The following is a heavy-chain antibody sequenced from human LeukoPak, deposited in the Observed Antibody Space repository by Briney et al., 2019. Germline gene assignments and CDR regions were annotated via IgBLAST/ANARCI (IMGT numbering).Heavy chain of an antibody. Sequence: PGGSLRLSCAASGFTFSNYWMHWVRQVPGKGLVWVSRMNIDGSNTNYADSVKGRFTISRDNAKNTLHLQMNSLRAEDTAVYYCARVALMYYGSGSYYEAWGQGTLVTVSS. D-gene: IGHD3-10*01. CDR1: GFTFSNYW. J-gene: IGHJ5*02. CDR3: ARVALMYYGSGSYYEA. CDR2: MNIDGSNT. V-gene: IGHV3-74*01.